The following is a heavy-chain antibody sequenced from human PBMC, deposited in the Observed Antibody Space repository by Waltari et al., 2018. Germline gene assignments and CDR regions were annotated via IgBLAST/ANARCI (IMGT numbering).Heavy chain of an antibody. D-gene: IGHD3-16*01. Sequence: EVQLLESGGGLVQPGGSLRLSCAASGFTFSSYAMSWVRPAPGKGLEWVSSISGSGAAIYYADSVKGRFTISRDNSKNTLYLQMISLRAEDTAVYYCAEAGLYVRDYYYDYSMGVWGQGTTVTVSS. V-gene: IGHV3-23*01. CDR3: AEAGLYVRDYYYDYSMGV. J-gene: IGHJ6*02. CDR1: GFTFSSYA. CDR2: ISGSGAAI.